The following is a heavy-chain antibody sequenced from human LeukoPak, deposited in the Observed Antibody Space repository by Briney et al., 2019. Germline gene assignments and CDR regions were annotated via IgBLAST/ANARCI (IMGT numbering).Heavy chain of an antibody. CDR1: GFSSDSYG. CDR2: FTGSGTTT. D-gene: IGHD3-10*01. J-gene: IGHJ4*02. Sequence: GGSLRLSCAASGFSSDSYGMSWVRQAPGKGLEWVSGFTGSGTTTYYADSVKGRFTISRDNSKNTLYLQMNSLRAEDTAVYYCAKDRYYGSGSYYFDYWGQGTLVTVSS. CDR3: AKDRYYGSGSYYFDY. V-gene: IGHV3-23*01.